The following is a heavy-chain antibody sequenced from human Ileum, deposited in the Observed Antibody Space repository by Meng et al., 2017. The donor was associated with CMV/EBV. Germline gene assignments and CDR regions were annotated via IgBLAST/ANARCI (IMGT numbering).Heavy chain of an antibody. CDR1: GFTFSRYW. J-gene: IGHJ3*02. CDR2: IGPSGSSM. V-gene: IGHV3-48*04. CDR3: AREHFTGSGCALNI. D-gene: IGHD3-10*01. Sequence: GGSLRLSCAASGFTFSRYWMNWVRQAPGEGLEWVSYIGPSGSSMNYADSVKGRFTISRDNAKNSLYLQMNSLRVDDTAMYYCAREHFTGSGCALNIWGQGTMVTVSS.